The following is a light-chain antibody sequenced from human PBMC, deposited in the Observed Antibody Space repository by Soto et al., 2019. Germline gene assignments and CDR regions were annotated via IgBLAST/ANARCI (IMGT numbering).Light chain of an antibody. V-gene: IGKV3-20*01. CDR1: QSVSSSY. CDR2: GAS. Sequence: EIVLTQSPGTLSLSPGERATLSCRASQSVSSSYLAWYQQKPGQAPRLLIYGASSRATGIPDRFSGSGSGTDFTLTISRLEPEDFAVYYCQQYGSSPGRTCGQGTKVEIK. J-gene: IGKJ1*01. CDR3: QQYGSSPGRT.